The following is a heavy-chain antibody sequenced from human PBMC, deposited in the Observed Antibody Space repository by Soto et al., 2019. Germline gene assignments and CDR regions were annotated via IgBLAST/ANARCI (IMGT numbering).Heavy chain of an antibody. D-gene: IGHD2-2*01. CDR2: IYYSGST. CDR3: ARLDVGYCSSTSCWGSYYYYYMDV. J-gene: IGHJ6*03. V-gene: IGHV4-39*07. CDR1: GGSISSGTYY. Sequence: SETLSLTCTVAGGSISSGTYYWGWIRQPPGKGLEWIGSIYYSGSTYYNPSLKSRVTISVDTSKNQFSPKLSSVTAADTAVYYCARLDVGYCSSTSCWGSYYYYYMDVWGKGTTVTVSS.